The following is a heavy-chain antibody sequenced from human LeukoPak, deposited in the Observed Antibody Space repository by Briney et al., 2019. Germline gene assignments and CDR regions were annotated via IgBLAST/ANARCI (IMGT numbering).Heavy chain of an antibody. Sequence: SETLSLTCTVSGVXISSGGYYWSWIRQHPGKGLEWIGYIYYSGSTYYNPSLKSRVTISVDTSKNQFSLKLSSVTAADTAVYYCASTRGYSYGWPFDYWGQGPLVTVSS. CDR3: ASTRGYSYGWPFDY. V-gene: IGHV4-31*03. J-gene: IGHJ4*02. CDR1: GVXISSGGYY. D-gene: IGHD5-18*01. CDR2: IYYSGST.